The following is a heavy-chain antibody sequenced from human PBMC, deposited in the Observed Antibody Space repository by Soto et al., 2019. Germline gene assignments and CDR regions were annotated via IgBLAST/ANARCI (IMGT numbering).Heavy chain of an antibody. D-gene: IGHD3-10*01. J-gene: IGHJ5*02. Sequence: QITLKESGPTLVKPTQTLTLTCTFSGFSLSTSGVGVGWIRQPPGKALEWLALIYWDDDKRYSPSLKSRLTPXTXTXXNQVVLTMTNMDPVDTATYYCAHTTPRSGMIWFDPWGQGTLVTVSS. CDR2: IYWDDDK. V-gene: IGHV2-5*02. CDR1: GFSLSTSGVG. CDR3: AHTTPRSGMIWFDP.